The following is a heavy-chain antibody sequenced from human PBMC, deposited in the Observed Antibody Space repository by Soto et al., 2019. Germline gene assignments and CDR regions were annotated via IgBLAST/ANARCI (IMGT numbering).Heavy chain of an antibody. J-gene: IGHJ2*01. V-gene: IGHV4-59*08. CDR3: ARFNWYFDL. CDR2: IYYSGST. CDR1: GGSISSYY. Sequence: SETLSLTCTVAGGSISSYYWSWIRQPPGKGLEWIGYIYYSGSTNYNPSLKSRVTISVDTSKNQFSLKLSSVTAADTAVYYCARFNWYFDLWGRGTLVTVSS.